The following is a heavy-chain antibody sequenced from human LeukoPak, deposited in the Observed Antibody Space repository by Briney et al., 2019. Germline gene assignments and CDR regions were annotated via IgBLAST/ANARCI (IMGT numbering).Heavy chain of an antibody. CDR1: GGSINSYY. CDR2: IYYSGST. D-gene: IGHD3-3*01. Sequence: PSETLSLTCTVSGGSINSYYWSWIRQPPGKGLEWIGYIYYSGSTNYNPSLKSRVTISVDTSKNQFSLKLSSVTAADTAVYYCARVINDFWSGYYLDYWGQGTLVTVSS. CDR3: ARVINDFWSGYYLDY. V-gene: IGHV4-59*01. J-gene: IGHJ4*02.